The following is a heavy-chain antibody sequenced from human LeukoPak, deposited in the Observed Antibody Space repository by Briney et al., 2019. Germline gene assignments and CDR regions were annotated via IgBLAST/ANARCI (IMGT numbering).Heavy chain of an antibody. CDR3: AKDWSIAADRDQFDY. CDR2: ISGSGGST. Sequence: GGSLRLSCAASGFTFSSYEMNWVRQAPGKGLEWVSAISGSGGSTYYADSVKGRFTISRDNSKNTLYLQMNSLRAEDTAVYYCAKDWSIAADRDQFDYWGQGTLATVSS. CDR1: GFTFSSYE. J-gene: IGHJ4*02. V-gene: IGHV3-23*01. D-gene: IGHD6-13*01.